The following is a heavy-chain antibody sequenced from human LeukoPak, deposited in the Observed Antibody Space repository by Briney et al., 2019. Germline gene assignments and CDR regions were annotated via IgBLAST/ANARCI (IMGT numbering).Heavy chain of an antibody. V-gene: IGHV3-48*03. CDR1: GFTFSSYE. J-gene: IGHJ4*02. D-gene: IGHD3-22*01. CDR3: ARPQRLLSGFPGY. Sequence: GGSLRLSCAASGFTFSSYEMNWVRQAPGKGLEGVSYISSSGSSIYYADAVKGRFTISRDNAKNSLYLQMNSLRAEDTAVYYCARPQRLLSGFPGYWGQGTLVTVSS. CDR2: ISSSGSSI.